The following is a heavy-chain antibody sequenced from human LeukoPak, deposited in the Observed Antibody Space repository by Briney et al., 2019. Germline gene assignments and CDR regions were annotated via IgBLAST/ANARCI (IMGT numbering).Heavy chain of an antibody. CDR1: GYTFTGYY. V-gene: IGHV1-2*02. Sequence: ASVKVSCKASGYTFTGYYMHWVRQAPGQGLEWMGWINPNSGGTNYAQKFQGRVTMTRDTSISTAYMELSRLRSDDTAVYYCARAKRGVLRFLEWFSPHPYDAFDIWGQGTMVTVSS. CDR3: ARAKRGVLRFLEWFSPHPYDAFDI. J-gene: IGHJ3*02. D-gene: IGHD3-3*01. CDR2: INPNSGGT.